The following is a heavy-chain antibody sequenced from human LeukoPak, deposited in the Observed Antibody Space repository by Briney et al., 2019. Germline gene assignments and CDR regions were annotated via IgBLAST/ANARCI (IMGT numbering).Heavy chain of an antibody. D-gene: IGHD6-13*01. CDR1: GYTFTGYY. J-gene: IGHJ4*02. Sequence: ASVKVSCKASGYTFTGYYMHWVRQAPGQGLEWMGWINPNSGGTNYAQKFQGRVTMTRDTSISTAYVELSRLRSDDTAVYYCARDPAPGYSRPRDDYWGQGTLVTVSS. CDR3: ARDPAPGYSRPRDDY. V-gene: IGHV1-2*02. CDR2: INPNSGGT.